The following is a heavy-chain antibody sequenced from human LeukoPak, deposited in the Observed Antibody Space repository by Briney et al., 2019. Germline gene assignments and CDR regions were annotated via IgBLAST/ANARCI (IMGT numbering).Heavy chain of an antibody. J-gene: IGHJ4*02. CDR2: ITSSTSYI. CDR1: GFIFSGYS. D-gene: IGHD1-7*01. V-gene: IGHV3-21*01. CDR3: ARGGDWNYAVDY. Sequence: GGSLRLSCAASGFIFSGYSMNWVRQAPGKGLDWVSSITSSTSYIYYADSVKGRFTITRDNAKNSLYLQMNSLRAEDTAGYYCARGGDWNYAVDYCGQGTLVTVSS.